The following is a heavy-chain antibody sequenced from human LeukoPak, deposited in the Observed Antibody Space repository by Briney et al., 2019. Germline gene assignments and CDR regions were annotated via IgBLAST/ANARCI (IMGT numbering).Heavy chain of an antibody. CDR2: IYYSGST. Sequence: SETLSVTCTVSGASISSYHWSWIRQPPGKGLEWIGYIYYSGSTNYNPSLKSRVTISVDTSKNQFSLKLSSVTAADTAVYYCARGNGWYANWGQGTLVTVSS. V-gene: IGHV4-59*08. CDR3: ARGNGWYAN. D-gene: IGHD6-19*01. J-gene: IGHJ4*02. CDR1: GASISSYH.